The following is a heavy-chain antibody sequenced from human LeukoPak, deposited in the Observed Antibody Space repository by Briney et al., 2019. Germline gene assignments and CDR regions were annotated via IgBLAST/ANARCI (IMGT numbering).Heavy chain of an antibody. CDR1: GFTFDDCG. CDR2: INWNGGST. Sequence: GGSLRLSCAASGFTFDDCGMSWVRQAPGKGLEWVSGINWNGGSTGYADSVKGRFTISRDNSKNTLYLQMSSLRAEDTAVYYCAKVVTGYCSTTSCPFDSWGQGTLVTVSS. D-gene: IGHD2-2*01. J-gene: IGHJ4*02. CDR3: AKVVTGYCSTTSCPFDS. V-gene: IGHV3-20*04.